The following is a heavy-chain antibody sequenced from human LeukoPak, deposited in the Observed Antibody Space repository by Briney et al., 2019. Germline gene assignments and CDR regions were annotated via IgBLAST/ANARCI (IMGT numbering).Heavy chain of an antibody. Sequence: GGSLRLSCAASGFTVSSNYMSWVRQAPGKGLEWVSVIFNGGSTYYADSVKGRFTISTDNSKNMLYLQMNNLRAEDTAVYYCARGLFNSGSYYIFFDYGGQGTLVTVSS. J-gene: IGHJ4*02. CDR3: ARGLFNSGSYYIFFDY. CDR1: GFTVSSNY. V-gene: IGHV3-66*01. D-gene: IGHD3-10*01. CDR2: IFNGGST.